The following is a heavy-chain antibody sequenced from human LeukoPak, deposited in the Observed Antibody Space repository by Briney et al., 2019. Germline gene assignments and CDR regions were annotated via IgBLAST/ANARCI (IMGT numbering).Heavy chain of an antibody. D-gene: IGHD2-15*01. J-gene: IGHJ4*02. CDR1: GDSISRSRYF. Sequence: SETLSLTCTVSGDSISRSRYFWGWLRQPPGKGPEYIGSIFYNGDTYYNPSLRSRVSISVDTSRNQFSLRLRSVTAADTAVFYCARRVVEVAATDYFDYWGRGTLVTVSS. CDR2: IFYNGDT. V-gene: IGHV4-39*01. CDR3: ARRVVEVAATDYFDY.